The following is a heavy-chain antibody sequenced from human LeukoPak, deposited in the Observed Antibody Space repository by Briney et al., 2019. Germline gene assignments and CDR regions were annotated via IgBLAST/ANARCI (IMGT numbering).Heavy chain of an antibody. Sequence: SETLSLTCAVYGGSFSGYYWSWIRQPPGKGLEWIGEINHSGSTNYNPSLKSRVTISVDTSKNQFSLKLSSVTAADTAVYYCARGTGTTMGIDYWGQGTPVTVSS. CDR2: INHSGST. D-gene: IGHD1-1*01. J-gene: IGHJ4*02. CDR1: GGSFSGYY. CDR3: ARGTGTTMGIDY. V-gene: IGHV4-34*01.